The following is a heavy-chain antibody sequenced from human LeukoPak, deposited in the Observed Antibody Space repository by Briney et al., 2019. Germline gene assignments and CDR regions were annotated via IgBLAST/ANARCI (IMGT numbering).Heavy chain of an antibody. CDR1: GGSISSYY. J-gene: IGHJ3*02. D-gene: IGHD3-22*01. CDR2: IYYSGST. V-gene: IGHV4-59*01. CDR3: ARGEGGYYAFDI. Sequence: SETLSLTCTVSGGSISSYYWSWIRQPPGKGLEWIGYIYYSGSTNYNPSLKSRVTISVDTSKNQFSLKLSSVTAADTAVYYCARGEGGYYAFDIWGQGTMVTVSS.